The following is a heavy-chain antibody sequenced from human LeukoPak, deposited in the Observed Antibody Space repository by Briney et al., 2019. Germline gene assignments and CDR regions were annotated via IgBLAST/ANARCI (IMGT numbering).Heavy chain of an antibody. CDR3: ARIPYTLYSSSWYGYYYYGMDV. CDR2: MNPNSGNT. J-gene: IGHJ6*02. D-gene: IGHD6-13*01. Sequence: GASVKVSCKASGYTFTSYDINWVRQATGQGLEWMGWMNPNSGNTGYAQKFQGRVTMTRNTSMSTAYMELSSLRSEDTAVYYCARIPYTLYSSSWYGYYYYGMDVWGQGTTVTVSS. CDR1: GYTFTSYD. V-gene: IGHV1-8*01.